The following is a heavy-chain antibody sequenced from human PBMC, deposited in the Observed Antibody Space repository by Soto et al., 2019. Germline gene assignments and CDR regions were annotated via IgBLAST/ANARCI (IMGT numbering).Heavy chain of an antibody. J-gene: IGHJ4*02. CDR1: GFTFSSYA. Sequence: GGSLRLSCAASGFTFSSYAMTWVRQAPGKGLEWVSAISGSGGSAYYADSVKGRFTISRDNSKNTLYLQMNSLRAEDTALYYCVCRGGYYYFDYWGQGTLVTVSS. V-gene: IGHV3-23*01. D-gene: IGHD5-12*01. CDR3: VCRGGYYYFDY. CDR2: ISGSGGSA.